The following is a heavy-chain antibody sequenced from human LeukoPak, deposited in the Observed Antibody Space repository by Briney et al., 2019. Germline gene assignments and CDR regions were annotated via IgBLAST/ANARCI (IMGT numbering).Heavy chain of an antibody. CDR1: GGSISSYY. J-gene: IGHJ5*02. V-gene: IGHV4-59*01. D-gene: IGHD3-3*01. CDR3: ARAGHYDFWSGYYSRDWFDP. Sequence: SETLSLTCTVSGGSISSYYWSWIRQPPGKGLEWIGYIYYSGSTNYNPSLKSRVTISVDTSKNQFSLKLSSVTAADTAVYYCARAGHYDFWSGYYSRDWFDPWGQGTLVTVSS. CDR2: IYYSGST.